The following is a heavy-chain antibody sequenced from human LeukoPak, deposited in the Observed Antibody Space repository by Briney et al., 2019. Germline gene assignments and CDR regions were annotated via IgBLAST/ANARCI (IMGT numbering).Heavy chain of an antibody. V-gene: IGHV3-15*01. CDR2: IKSKTDGGTT. CDR3: AKERYYDSSGYYYAAAHFDY. Sequence: GGSLRLSCAASGFTFSNAWMSWVRQAPGKGLEWVGRIKSKTDGGTTDYAAPVKGRFTISRDDSKNTLYLQMNSLRAEDTAVYYCAKERYYDSSGYYYAAAHFDYWGQGTLVTVSS. J-gene: IGHJ4*02. CDR1: GFTFSNAW. D-gene: IGHD3-22*01.